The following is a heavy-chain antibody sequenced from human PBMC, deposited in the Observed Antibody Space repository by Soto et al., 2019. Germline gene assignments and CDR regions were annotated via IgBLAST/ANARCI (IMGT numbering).Heavy chain of an antibody. CDR3: GYSSGWYGSLGY. J-gene: IGHJ4*02. CDR2: IIPILGIA. V-gene: IGHV1-69*02. D-gene: IGHD6-19*01. Sequence: QVQLVQSGAEVKKPGSSVKVSCKASGGTFSSYTISWVRQAPGQGLEWMGRIIPILGIANYAQKFQGRVTITADKSTSTAYMELSSLRSEDTAVYYCGYSSGWYGSLGYWGQGTLVTVSS. CDR1: GGTFSSYT.